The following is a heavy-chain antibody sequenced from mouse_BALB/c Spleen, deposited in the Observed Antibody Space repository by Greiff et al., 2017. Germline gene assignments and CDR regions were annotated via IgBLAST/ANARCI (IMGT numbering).Heavy chain of an antibody. CDR1: GYTFTSYW. J-gene: IGHJ4*01. Sequence: QVQLQQSGAELAKPGASVKLSCKASGYTFTSYWMHWVKQRPGQGLEWIGYINPSTGYTEYTQKVKDKATLTADKSSSTAYMQLSSLTSEDSAVYYCARKGTDRATYAMDYWGQGTSVTVSS. V-gene: IGHV1-7*01. CDR2: INPSTGYT. D-gene: IGHD3-2*01. CDR3: ARKGTDRATYAMDY.